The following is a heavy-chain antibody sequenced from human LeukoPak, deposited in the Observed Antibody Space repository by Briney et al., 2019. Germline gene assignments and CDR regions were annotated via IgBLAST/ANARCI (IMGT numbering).Heavy chain of an antibody. CDR3: ARQRAAAEGGALYY. D-gene: IGHD6-13*01. J-gene: IGHJ4*02. V-gene: IGHV5-51*01. Sequence: GESLKIPCKASGYSFTSYWNGWVRPMPGKGLEWMGIIYPGDSDTRYSPSFQGQVTISADKSISAAYLQWSSLKASDNAMYYCARQRAAAEGGALYYWGQGTLVTVSS. CDR1: GYSFTSYW. CDR2: IYPGDSDT.